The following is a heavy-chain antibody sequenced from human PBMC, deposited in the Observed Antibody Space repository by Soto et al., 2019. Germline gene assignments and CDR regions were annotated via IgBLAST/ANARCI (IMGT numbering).Heavy chain of an antibody. J-gene: IGHJ4*02. CDR1: GFTFTRYS. CDR2: ISSTTNYI. V-gene: IGHV3-21*06. Sequence: GGSLRLSCAASGFTFTRYSMNWVRQAPGKWLEWVSPISSTTNYIYYGDSMKGRFTISRDNAKNSLYLEMNSLRAEGTAVYYCARESEDLTSNFDYWGQGXLVTVYS. CDR3: ARESEDLTSNFDY.